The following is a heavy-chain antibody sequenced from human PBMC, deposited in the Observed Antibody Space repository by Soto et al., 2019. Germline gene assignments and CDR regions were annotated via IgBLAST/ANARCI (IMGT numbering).Heavy chain of an antibody. CDR3: ARLDLYSSTTIDY. CDR1: GGSISSYY. D-gene: IGHD6-13*01. V-gene: IGHV4-59*08. Sequence: SETLSLTCTVSGGSISSYYWSWIRQPPGKGLEWIGYIYYSGSTNYNPSLKSRVTISVDTSKNQFSLKLSSVTAADTAVYYCARLDLYSSTTIDYWGQGTLVTVSS. J-gene: IGHJ4*02. CDR2: IYYSGST.